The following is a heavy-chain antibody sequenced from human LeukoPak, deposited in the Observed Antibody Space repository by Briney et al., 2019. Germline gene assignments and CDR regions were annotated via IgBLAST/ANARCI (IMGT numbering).Heavy chain of an antibody. Sequence: SETLSLTCTVSGGSISSYYWSWIRQPPGKGLEWIGYIYYSGSTNYNPSLKSRVTISVDTSKNQFSLKLSSVTAADTAVYYCARATGYDINWFDPWGQGTLVTVSS. D-gene: IGHD5-12*01. CDR2: IYYSGST. CDR1: GGSISSYY. J-gene: IGHJ5*02. V-gene: IGHV4-59*01. CDR3: ARATGYDINWFDP.